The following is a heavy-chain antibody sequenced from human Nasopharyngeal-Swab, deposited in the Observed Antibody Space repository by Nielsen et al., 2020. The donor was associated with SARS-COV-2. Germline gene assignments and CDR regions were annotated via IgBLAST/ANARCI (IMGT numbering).Heavy chain of an antibody. CDR1: GFTFSSYW. Sequence: GESLKISCAASGFTFSSYWMSWVRQAPGKGLEWVANIKQDGSEKYYVDSVKGRFTISRDNAKNSLYLQMNSLRAEDTAVYYCAKANYDYVWGSYSDYWGQGTLVTVSS. J-gene: IGHJ4*02. CDR2: IKQDGSEK. V-gene: IGHV3-7*01. CDR3: AKANYDYVWGSYSDY. D-gene: IGHD3-16*01.